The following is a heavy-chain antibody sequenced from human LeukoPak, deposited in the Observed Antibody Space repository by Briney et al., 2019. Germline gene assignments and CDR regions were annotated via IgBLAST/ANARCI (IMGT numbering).Heavy chain of an antibody. CDR1: GFTFSSYA. V-gene: IGHV3-23*01. CDR2: ISGSGGST. CDR3: AKDGCSSTSCYTVLTYYYYYGMDV. D-gene: IGHD2-2*02. J-gene: IGHJ6*02. Sequence: GGSLRLSCAASGFTFSSYAMSWVRQASGKGLEWVSAISGSGGSTYYADSVKGRFTISRDNSKNTLYLQMNSLRAEDTAVYYCAKDGCSSTSCYTVLTYYYYYGMDVWGQGTTVTVSS.